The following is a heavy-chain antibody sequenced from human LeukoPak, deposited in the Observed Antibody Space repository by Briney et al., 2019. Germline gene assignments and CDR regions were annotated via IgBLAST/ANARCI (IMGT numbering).Heavy chain of an antibody. V-gene: IGHV1-69*04. J-gene: IGHJ5*02. D-gene: IGHD5-18*01. Sequence: ASVKVSCKASGGTFSSYAISWVRQAPGQGLEWMGRIIPILGIANYAQKFQGRVTITADKSTSTAYMELSSLRSEDTAVYYFARGSGYSYGPENWFDPWGQGTLVTVSS. CDR3: ARGSGYSYGPENWFDP. CDR1: GGTFSSYA. CDR2: IIPILGIA.